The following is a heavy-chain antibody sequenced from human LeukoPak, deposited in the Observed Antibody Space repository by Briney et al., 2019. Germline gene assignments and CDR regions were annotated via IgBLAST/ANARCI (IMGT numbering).Heavy chain of an antibody. CDR1: GGSFSGYY. D-gene: IGHD3-22*01. CDR3: AGMTYYYDSSGYGY. J-gene: IGHJ4*02. V-gene: IGHV4-34*01. Sequence: SETLSLTCAVYGGSFSGYYWSRIRQPPGKGLEWIGEINHSGSTNYNPSLKSRVTISVDTSKNQFSLKLSSVTAADTAVYYCAGMTYYYDSSGYGYWGQGTLVTVSS. CDR2: INHSGST.